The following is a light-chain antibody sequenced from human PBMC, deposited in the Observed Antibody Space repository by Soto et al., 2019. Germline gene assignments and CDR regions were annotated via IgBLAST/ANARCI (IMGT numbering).Light chain of an antibody. CDR3: QQYNSLWT. CDR2: DAS. V-gene: IGKV1-5*01. Sequence: DIQMTQPPSTLSASVGDRVTITCRASQSISSWLAWYQQKPGKAPKLLIYDASSLESGVPSRFSGSGSGTEFTLTISSLQPDDFATYYCQQYNSLWTFGQGTKVDI. CDR1: QSISSW. J-gene: IGKJ1*01.